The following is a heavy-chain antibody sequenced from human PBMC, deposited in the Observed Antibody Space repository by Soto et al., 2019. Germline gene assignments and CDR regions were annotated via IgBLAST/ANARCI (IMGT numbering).Heavy chain of an antibody. Sequence: QVQLVESGGGAVQPGRSLRLSCAASGFTFISHGMHWVRQAPGKGLEWVAVIWYDGSNKYYGDSVKGRFTISRDNSKNTVYLQMNSLRGEDTAVYYCARAPDYGGNYFDYWGQGTLVTVSS. D-gene: IGHD4-17*01. CDR2: IWYDGSNK. J-gene: IGHJ4*02. CDR3: ARAPDYGGNYFDY. CDR1: GFTFISHG. V-gene: IGHV3-33*01.